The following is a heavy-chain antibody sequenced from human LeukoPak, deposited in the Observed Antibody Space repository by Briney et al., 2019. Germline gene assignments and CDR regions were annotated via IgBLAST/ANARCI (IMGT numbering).Heavy chain of an antibody. Sequence: ASVKVSCKASGYTFTSYGISWVRQAPGQGLEWMGWISAYNGNTNYAQKRQGRVTMTTDTSTSTAYMELRSLRSDDTAVYYCARDIISYCGGDCYFSANDAFDIWGQGTMVTVSS. CDR3: ARDIISYCGGDCYFSANDAFDI. V-gene: IGHV1-18*01. J-gene: IGHJ3*02. D-gene: IGHD2-21*02. CDR1: GYTFTSYG. CDR2: ISAYNGNT.